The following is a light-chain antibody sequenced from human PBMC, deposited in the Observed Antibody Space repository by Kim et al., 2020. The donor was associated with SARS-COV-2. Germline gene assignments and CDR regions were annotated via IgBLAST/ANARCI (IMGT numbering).Light chain of an antibody. Sequence: EIVLTQSPGTLSLSPGERATLSCRASQSVSSSYLAWYQQKPGQAPRLLIYGASSRATGIPDRFSGSGSGTDFTLTISRLEPEDFAVYYCQLYGDSPRYTFGQGTKLEI. CDR3: QLYGDSPRYT. V-gene: IGKV3-20*01. J-gene: IGKJ2*01. CDR1: QSVSSSY. CDR2: GAS.